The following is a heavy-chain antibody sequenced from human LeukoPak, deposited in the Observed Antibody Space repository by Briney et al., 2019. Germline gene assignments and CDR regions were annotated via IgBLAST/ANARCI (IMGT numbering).Heavy chain of an antibody. CDR3: ASNAGYSSGWKVY. Sequence: GRSLRLSCAASGFTFSSYGMHWVRQAPGKGLEWVAVISYGGSNKYYADSVKGRFTISRDNSKNTLYLQMNSLRAEDTAVYYCASNAGYSSGWKVYWGQGTLVTVSS. CDR2: ISYGGSNK. V-gene: IGHV3-30*03. D-gene: IGHD6-19*01. J-gene: IGHJ4*02. CDR1: GFTFSSYG.